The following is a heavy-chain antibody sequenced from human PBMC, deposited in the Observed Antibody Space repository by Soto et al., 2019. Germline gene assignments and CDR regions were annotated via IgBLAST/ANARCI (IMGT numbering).Heavy chain of an antibody. CDR3: ARDLFEGNSSSYYGMDV. CDR1: GGTFSSYA. J-gene: IGHJ6*02. V-gene: IGHV1-69*06. D-gene: IGHD6-19*01. Sequence: ASVKVSCKASGGTFSSYAISWVRQALGQGLEWMGGIIPIFGTANYAQKFQGRVTITADKSTSTVYMELSSLRSEDTAVYYCARDLFEGNSSSYYGMDVWGQGTTDTVSS. CDR2: IIPIFGTA.